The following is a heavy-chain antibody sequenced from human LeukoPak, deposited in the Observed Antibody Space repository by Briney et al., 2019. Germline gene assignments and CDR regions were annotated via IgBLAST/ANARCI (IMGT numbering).Heavy chain of an antibody. D-gene: IGHD6-25*01. Sequence: PGGSLRLSCVASGFTFSSYWMSWVRQAPGKGLEWVANIKQDGSEKYYVDSVKGRFTISRDNAKNSLYLQMNSLRAEDTAVYYCARGAGRPFDYWGQGTLVTVSS. CDR1: GFTFSSYW. J-gene: IGHJ4*02. CDR3: ARGAGRPFDY. V-gene: IGHV3-7*01. CDR2: IKQDGSEK.